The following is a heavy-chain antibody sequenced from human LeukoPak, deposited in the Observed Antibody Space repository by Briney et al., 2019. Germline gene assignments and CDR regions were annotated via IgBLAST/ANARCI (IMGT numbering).Heavy chain of an antibody. V-gene: IGHV3-48*01. J-gene: IGHJ6*03. CDR3: ARVHYYYYMDV. Sequence: KPGGSLRLSCAASGFTFSTYTMIWVRQAPGKGLEWVSYISSSGSTIYYADSVKGRFTISRDNAKNSLYLQMNSLGADDTAVYYCARVHYYYYMDVWGKGTTVTVSS. CDR1: GFTFSTYT. CDR2: ISSSGSTI.